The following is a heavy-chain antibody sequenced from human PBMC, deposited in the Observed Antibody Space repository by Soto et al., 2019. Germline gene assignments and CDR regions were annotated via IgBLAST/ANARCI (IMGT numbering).Heavy chain of an antibody. CDR1: GFTFSSYG. V-gene: IGHV3-30*18. CDR2: ISYDGSNK. J-gene: IGHJ6*02. D-gene: IGHD7-27*01. Sequence: QVQLVESGGGVVQPGRSLRLSCAASGFTFSSYGMHWVRQAPGKGLEWVAVISYDGSNKYYADSVKGRFTISRDNSKNTLYRQMNSLRAEDTAVDYCAKDLLGPGRAYGMDVWGQGTTVTVSS. CDR3: AKDLLGPGRAYGMDV.